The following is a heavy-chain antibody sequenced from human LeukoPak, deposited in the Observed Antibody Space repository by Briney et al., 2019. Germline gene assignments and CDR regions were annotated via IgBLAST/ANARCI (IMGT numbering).Heavy chain of an antibody. D-gene: IGHD3-22*01. J-gene: IGHJ4*02. CDR2: ISAYNGYT. V-gene: IGHV1-18*01. Sequence: ASVKVSCKASGYSFTNYGISWMRQAPGQGLEWRGWISAYNGYTHFAQKSQGRVTMTTDTSTSTAYMELRSLRSDDTAVYYCARGFPPRRNYDSSGYYSYYFDHWGQGTLVTVSS. CDR3: ARGFPPRRNYDSSGYYSYYFDH. CDR1: GYSFTNYG.